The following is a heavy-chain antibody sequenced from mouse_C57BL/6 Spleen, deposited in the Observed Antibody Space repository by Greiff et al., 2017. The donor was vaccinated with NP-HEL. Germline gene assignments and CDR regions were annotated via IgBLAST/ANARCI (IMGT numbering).Heavy chain of an antibody. CDR1: GFTFSSYA. CDR2: ISDGGSYT. V-gene: IGHV5-4*03. CDR3: ARGAAQATGYAMDY. D-gene: IGHD3-2*02. J-gene: IGHJ4*01. Sequence: EVKLVESGGGLVKPGGSLKLSCAASGFTFSSYAMSWVRQTPEKRLEWVATISDGGSYTYYPDNVKGRFTISRDNAKNNLYLQMSHMKSEDTAMYYCARGAAQATGYAMDYWGQGTSVTVSS.